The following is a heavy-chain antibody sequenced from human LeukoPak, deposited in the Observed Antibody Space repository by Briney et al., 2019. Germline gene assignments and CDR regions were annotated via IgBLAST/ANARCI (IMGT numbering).Heavy chain of an antibody. Sequence: GSLRLSCAASGFTFSSYSMNWVRQAPGKGLEWVSSISSSSSYIYYADSVKGRFTISRDNAKNSLYLQMNSLRAEDTAVYYCAREGVVGATVYYFDYWGQGTLVTVSS. D-gene: IGHD1-26*01. V-gene: IGHV3-21*01. CDR3: AREGVVGATVYYFDY. J-gene: IGHJ4*02. CDR2: ISSSSSYI. CDR1: GFTFSSYS.